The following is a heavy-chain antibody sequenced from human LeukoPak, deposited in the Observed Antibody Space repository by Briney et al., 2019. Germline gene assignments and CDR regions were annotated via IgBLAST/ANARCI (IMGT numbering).Heavy chain of an antibody. CDR3: ASGIAAAGTNFDY. J-gene: IGHJ4*02. CDR1: GFTFSDYY. CDR2: INHSGST. D-gene: IGHD6-13*01. Sequence: GSLRLSCAASGFTFSDYYMSWIRQAPGKGLEWIGEINHSGSTNYNPSPKSRVTISVDTSKNQFSLKLSSVTAADTAVYYCASGIAAAGTNFDYWGQGTLVTVSS. V-gene: IGHV4-34*01.